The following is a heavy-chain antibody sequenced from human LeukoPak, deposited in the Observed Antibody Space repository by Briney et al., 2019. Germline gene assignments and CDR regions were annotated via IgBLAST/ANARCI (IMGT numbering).Heavy chain of an antibody. CDR3: TTGTMVRGVMPDY. V-gene: IGHV3-15*01. J-gene: IGHJ4*02. D-gene: IGHD3-10*01. CDR1: GFSFSSYW. CDR2: IKSKTDGGTT. Sequence: GGSLRLSCAASGFSFSSYWMHWVRQAPGKGLEWVGRIKSKTDGGTTDYAAPVKGRFTISRDDSKNTLYLQMNSLKTEDTAVYYCTTGTMVRGVMPDYWGQGTLVTVSS.